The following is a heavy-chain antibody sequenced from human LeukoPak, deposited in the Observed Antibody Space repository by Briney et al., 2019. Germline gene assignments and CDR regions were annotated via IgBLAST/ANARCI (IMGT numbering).Heavy chain of an antibody. D-gene: IGHD3-16*01. CDR3: ATYTHWVAGDV. V-gene: IGHV3-7*01. Sequence: KGLEGVANMNQDGSEKDYVDSVKGRFTISRDNARNSLYLQMGSLRAEDTAVYYCATYTHWVAGDVWGQGTTVTVSS. J-gene: IGHJ6*02. CDR2: MNQDGSEK.